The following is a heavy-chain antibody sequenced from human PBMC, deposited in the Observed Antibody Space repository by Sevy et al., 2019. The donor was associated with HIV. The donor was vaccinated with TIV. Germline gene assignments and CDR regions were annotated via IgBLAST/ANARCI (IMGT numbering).Heavy chain of an antibody. CDR2: IYHSGST. CDR3: ASSGSYYRTFDY. D-gene: IGHD1-26*01. Sequence: SENLSLTCAVSGGSISSSNWWSWVRQPPGKGLERIGEIYHSGSTNYNPSLKSRVTISVDKSKNQFSLKLSSVTAADVGVYYCASSGSYYRTFDYWGQGTLVTVSS. CDR1: GGSISSSNW. V-gene: IGHV4-4*02. J-gene: IGHJ4*02.